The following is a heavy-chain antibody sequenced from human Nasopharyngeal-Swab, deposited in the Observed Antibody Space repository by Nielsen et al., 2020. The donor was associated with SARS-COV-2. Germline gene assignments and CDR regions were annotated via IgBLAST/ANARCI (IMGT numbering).Heavy chain of an antibody. Sequence: ASVKDSCKASGYTFTNYALNWVRQAPGQGLEGMGWINTNTGNPTYAQGFTGRFVISLDTSVSTAYLQISGLKSEDTAVYRCAREGDASVPGTLFDYWGQGTQVTVSS. CDR3: AREGDASVPGTLFDY. D-gene: IGHD6-19*01. CDR1: GYTFTNYA. J-gene: IGHJ4*02. CDR2: INTNTGNP. V-gene: IGHV7-4-1*02.